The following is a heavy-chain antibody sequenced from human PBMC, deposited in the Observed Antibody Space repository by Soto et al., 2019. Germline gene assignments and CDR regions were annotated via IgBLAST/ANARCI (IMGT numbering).Heavy chain of an antibody. V-gene: IGHV4-30-4*01. Sequence: QVQLQESGPGLVKPSQTLSLTCTVSGGSISSGDYYWSWIRQPPGKGLEWIGYIYYSGSTYYTPSLKSRVTISVDTSKNQFALKLSSVTAADTAVYYCAREPTLYGDHRYFDLWGRGTLVTVSS. J-gene: IGHJ2*01. D-gene: IGHD4-17*01. CDR1: GGSISSGDYY. CDR3: AREPTLYGDHRYFDL. CDR2: IYYSGST.